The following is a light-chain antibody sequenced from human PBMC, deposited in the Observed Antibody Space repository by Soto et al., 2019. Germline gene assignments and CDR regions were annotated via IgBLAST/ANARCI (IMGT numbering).Light chain of an antibody. CDR1: QSVSSNF. CDR2: GAS. Sequence: DIVLTQSPGTLSLSPGERATLSCRPSQSVSSNFLAWYQEKPGQAPRLXXYGASSRATGIPDRFSGSGSGTDLTLTISRLETEDFAVYYCRQYGRSLGFAFGGGTKVDIK. J-gene: IGKJ4*01. CDR3: RQYGRSLGFA. V-gene: IGKV3-20*01.